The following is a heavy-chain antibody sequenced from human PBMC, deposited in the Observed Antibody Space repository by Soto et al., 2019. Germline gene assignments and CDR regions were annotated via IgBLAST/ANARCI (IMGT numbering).Heavy chain of an antibody. D-gene: IGHD2-15*01. CDR2: IYHSGST. CDR1: GGSISSGGYS. Sequence: PSETLSLTCAVSGGSISSGGYSWSWIRQPPGKGLEWIGYIYHSGSTYYNPSLKSRVTISVDRSKNQFSQKLSSVTAADTAVYYCARGDCSGGSCYSRYFQHWGQGTLVTVSS. V-gene: IGHV4-30-2*01. J-gene: IGHJ1*01. CDR3: ARGDCSGGSCYSRYFQH.